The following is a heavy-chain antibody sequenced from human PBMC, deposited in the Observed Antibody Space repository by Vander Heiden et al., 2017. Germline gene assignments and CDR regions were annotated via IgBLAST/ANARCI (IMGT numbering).Heavy chain of an antibody. J-gene: IGHJ5*02. V-gene: IGHV1-8*01. D-gene: IGHD3-3*01. CDR3: AIPCGVVGGEETRFDP. CDR2: MNPNSGNT. CDR1: GYTFTSYD. Sequence: QVQLVQSGAEVKKPGASVKVSCKASGYTFTSYDINWVRQATGQGLEWMGWMNPNSGNTGYAQKFQGRVTMTRNTSISTAYMELSSLRSEDTAVYYCAIPCGVVGGEETRFDPWGQGTLVTVSS.